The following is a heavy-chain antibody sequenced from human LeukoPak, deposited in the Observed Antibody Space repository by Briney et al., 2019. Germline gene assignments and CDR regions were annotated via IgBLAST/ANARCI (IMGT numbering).Heavy chain of an antibody. V-gene: IGHV1-8*01. CDR2: MNPNSGNT. CDR3: ARIGVRGVISYYYYGMDV. CDR1: GYTFTSYD. Sequence: ASVKVSCKASGYTFTSYDINWVRQATGQGLEWMGWMNPNSGNTGYAQKFQGRVTMTRNTSISTAYMELSSLRSEDTAVYYCARIGVRGVISYYYYGMDVWGQGTTVTVSS. D-gene: IGHD3-10*01. J-gene: IGHJ6*02.